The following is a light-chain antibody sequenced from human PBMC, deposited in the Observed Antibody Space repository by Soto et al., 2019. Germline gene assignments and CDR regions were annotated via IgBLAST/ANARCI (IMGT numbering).Light chain of an antibody. CDR1: QDISNF. J-gene: IGKJ4*01. CDR3: QKCKIAPFT. Sequence: DIQMTQSPSSLSAFVGDTVTITCRASQDISNFLAWYQQKPGKVPKLLIYAASTLQSGVPSRFSGSGSGTDFPLTISSLQPEDVANYYCQKCKIAPFTFGGGTKVEIK. V-gene: IGKV1-27*01. CDR2: AAS.